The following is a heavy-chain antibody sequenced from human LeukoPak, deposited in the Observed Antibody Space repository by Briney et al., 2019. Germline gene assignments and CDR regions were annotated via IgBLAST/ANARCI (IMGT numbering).Heavy chain of an antibody. CDR1: GFTFSSYS. CDR3: ARGASGWSRDLYYFDY. CDR2: ISSSSSTI. D-gene: IGHD6-19*01. V-gene: IGHV3-48*01. J-gene: IGHJ4*02. Sequence: GGSLRLSCAASGFTFSSYSMNWVRQAPGKGLEWVSYISSSSSTIYYADSVRGRFTISRDNAKNSLYLQMNSLRAEDTAVYYCARGASGWSRDLYYFDYWGQGTLVTVSS.